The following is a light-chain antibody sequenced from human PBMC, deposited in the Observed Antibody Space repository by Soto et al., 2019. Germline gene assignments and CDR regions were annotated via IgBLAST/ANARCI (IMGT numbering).Light chain of an antibody. CDR1: SSNIGNNY. CDR3: GTWDSSLSDVA. Sequence: QSVLTQPPSVSAAPGQKVTISCSGSSSNIGNNYVSWYQQLPGTAPKLLIYDNNKRPSVIPDRFSGSKSGTSATLGITGLQTGDEADYYCGTWDSSLSDVAFGGGTKLTVL. CDR2: DNN. V-gene: IGLV1-51*01. J-gene: IGLJ2*01.